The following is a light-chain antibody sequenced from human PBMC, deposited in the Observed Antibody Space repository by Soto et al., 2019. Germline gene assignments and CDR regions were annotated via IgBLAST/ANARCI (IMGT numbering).Light chain of an antibody. Sequence: EIVMTQSPATLSASPGERATLTCRASQSVSSSLAWYQQKPGQAPSLLIYGASTRAAGIPARFSGSGSGTEFTLTISSLQSEDFAVYYCQQYNNWWTFGQGTKVDI. CDR3: QQYNNWWT. J-gene: IGKJ1*01. CDR2: GAS. V-gene: IGKV3-15*01. CDR1: QSVSSS.